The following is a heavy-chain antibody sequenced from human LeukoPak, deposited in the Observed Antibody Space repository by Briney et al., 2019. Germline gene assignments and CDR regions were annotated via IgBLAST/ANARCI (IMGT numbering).Heavy chain of an antibody. D-gene: IGHD3-22*01. CDR1: GFTFSSYA. CDR3: ARDPPYYYDSSEGGDY. Sequence: GVSLRLSCAASGFTFSSYAMSWVRQAPGKGLEWVSAISGSGGSTHYADSVKGRFTISRDNSKNTLYLQMNSLRAEDTAVYYCARDPPYYYDSSEGGDYWGQGTLVTVSS. J-gene: IGHJ4*02. CDR2: ISGSGGST. V-gene: IGHV3-23*01.